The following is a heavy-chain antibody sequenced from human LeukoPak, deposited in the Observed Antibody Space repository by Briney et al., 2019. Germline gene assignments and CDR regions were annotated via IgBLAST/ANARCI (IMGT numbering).Heavy chain of an antibody. CDR1: GGSFSGYY. Sequence: SETLSLTCAVYGGSFSGYYWSWIRQPPGKGLEWIGEINHSGSTNYNPSLKSRVTISVDTSKNQSSLKLSSVTAADTAVYYCARGNAVLRYFDWPYRFDYWGQGTLVTVSS. V-gene: IGHV4-34*01. CDR2: INHSGST. D-gene: IGHD3-9*01. CDR3: ARGNAVLRYFDWPYRFDY. J-gene: IGHJ4*02.